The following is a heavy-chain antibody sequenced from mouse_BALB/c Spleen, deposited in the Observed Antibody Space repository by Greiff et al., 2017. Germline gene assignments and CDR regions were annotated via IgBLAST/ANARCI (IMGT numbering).Heavy chain of an antibody. Sequence: DVKLVESGGGLVKPGGSLKLSCAASGFTFSSYAMSWVRQTPEKRLEWVASISSGGSTYYPDSVKGRFTISRDNARNILYLQMSSLRSEDTAMYYCARSFPHYAMDYWGQGTSVTVSS. V-gene: IGHV5-6-5*01. CDR2: ISSGGST. J-gene: IGHJ4*01. CDR3: ARSFPHYAMDY. CDR1: GFTFSSYA.